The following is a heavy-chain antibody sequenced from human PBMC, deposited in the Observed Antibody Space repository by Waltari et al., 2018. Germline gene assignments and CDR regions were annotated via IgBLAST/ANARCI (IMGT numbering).Heavy chain of an antibody. J-gene: IGHJ4*02. V-gene: IGHV4-39*01. CDR3: ARRDCSGGSCHFDY. D-gene: IGHD2-15*01. CDR1: GGSISSSIYY. CDR2: IDYSGST. Sequence: QLQLQESGTGLVKPSETLSLTCTVSGGSISSSIYYWGWIRQPPGKGLEWIGSIDYSGSTYYNPSLKSRVTISVDTSKNQFSLKLSSVTAADTAVYYCARRDCSGGSCHFDYWGQGTLVTVSS.